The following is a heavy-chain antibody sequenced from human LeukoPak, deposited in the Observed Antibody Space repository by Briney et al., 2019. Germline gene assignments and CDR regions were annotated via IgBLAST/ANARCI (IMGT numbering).Heavy chain of an antibody. V-gene: IGHV4-59*02. CDR1: GGSVNGYY. Sequence: PSETLSLTCTVSGGSVNGYYWNWIRQAPGKGREWIGFIHYSGLTVYSPSLQSRVSMSVDTSRNQFSLDLSSVTAADTALYYCARDPPEDEWNSLDSWGQGILVTVSS. CDR2: IHYSGLT. J-gene: IGHJ4*02. CDR3: ARDPPEDEWNSLDS. D-gene: IGHD1-7*01.